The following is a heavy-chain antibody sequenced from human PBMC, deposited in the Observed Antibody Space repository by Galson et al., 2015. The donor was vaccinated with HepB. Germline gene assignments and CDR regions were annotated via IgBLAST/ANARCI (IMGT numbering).Heavy chain of an antibody. CDR2: INPNSGGT. D-gene: IGHD3-9*01. CDR3: ARRYYDILTGNTRMDV. CDR1: GYTFTGYY. J-gene: IGHJ6*02. V-gene: IGHV1-2*02. Sequence: SVKVSCKASGYTFTGYYMHWVRQAPGQGLEWMGGINPNSGGTNYAQKFQGRVTMTRDTSISTAYMELSRLRSDDTAVYYCARRYYDILTGNTRMDVWGQGTTVTVSS.